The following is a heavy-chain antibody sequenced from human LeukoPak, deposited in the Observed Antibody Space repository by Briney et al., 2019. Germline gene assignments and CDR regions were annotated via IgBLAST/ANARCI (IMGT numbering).Heavy chain of an antibody. CDR2: IKQDGSEK. D-gene: IGHD5-12*01. CDR1: GFTFSSYW. Sequence: PGGSLRLSCAASGFTFSSYWMSWVRQAPGKGLEWVANIKQDGSEKYYVDSVKGRFTISRDNAKNSLYLQMNSLRAEDTAVYYCARVGWLRFGGAWTHDAFDIWGQGTMVTVSS. V-gene: IGHV3-7*01. CDR3: ARVGWLRFGGAWTHDAFDI. J-gene: IGHJ3*02.